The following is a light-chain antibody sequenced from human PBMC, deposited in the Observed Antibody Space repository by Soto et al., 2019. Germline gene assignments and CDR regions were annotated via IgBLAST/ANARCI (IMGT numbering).Light chain of an antibody. CDR2: SAS. J-gene: IGKJ1*01. V-gene: IGKV3-20*01. CDR1: QSVSSN. CDR3: QQYGNSPSA. Sequence: VLSQSPSTVSVPPRERATLSCRASQSVSSNLAWYQQKPGQAPRLLIYSASSRTTGIPDRFSGSGSGTDFTLTISRLEPEDFAVYYCQQYGNSPSAFGQGAKVDI.